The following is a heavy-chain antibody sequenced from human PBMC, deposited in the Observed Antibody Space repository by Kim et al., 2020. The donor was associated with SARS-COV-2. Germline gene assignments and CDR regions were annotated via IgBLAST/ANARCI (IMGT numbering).Heavy chain of an antibody. V-gene: IGHV6-1*01. CDR2: TYYRSKWYT. CDR3: ARDAPGSSYFDY. J-gene: IGHJ4*02. CDR1: GDTVSGNRAV. Sequence: SQTLSLTCAISGDTVSGNRAVWNWIRQSPSRGLEWLGRTYYRSKWYTDYAISVRGRITINPDTSQNQFSLQLNSVTPEDTAVYFCARDAPGSSYFDYWGQGILVTVSS. D-gene: IGHD6-13*01.